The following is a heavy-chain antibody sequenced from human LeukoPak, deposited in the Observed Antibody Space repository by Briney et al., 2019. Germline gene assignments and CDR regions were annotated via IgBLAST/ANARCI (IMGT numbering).Heavy chain of an antibody. Sequence: PGGSLRLSCAASGFTFRDFGMHWVRQAPGKGLEWVAFIRNDGSKDYYPDSVKGRSTISRDNSRTTLYLQMHSLRIEDTAVYYCVKGGSSSHNWFDPWGQGILVTVSS. CDR1: GFTFRDFG. J-gene: IGHJ5*02. D-gene: IGHD6-13*01. CDR2: IRNDGSKD. CDR3: VKGGSSSHNWFDP. V-gene: IGHV3-30*02.